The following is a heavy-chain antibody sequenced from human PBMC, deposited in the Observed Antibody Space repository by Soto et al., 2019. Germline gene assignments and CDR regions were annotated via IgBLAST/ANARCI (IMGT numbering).Heavy chain of an antibody. V-gene: IGHV1-69*12. CDR1: GGTFSTDS. CDR2: IIPMFGTA. Sequence: QVQLVQSGAEVKKPGSSVKVSCKASGGTFSTDSISWVRQAPGQGLEWMGGIIPMFGTANNAQKFQGRVRTTADESTSTAYIELSSLRAEDTAVYFCAREIDGYYGMDVWGQGTTVTVAS. CDR3: AREIDGYYGMDV. J-gene: IGHJ6*02.